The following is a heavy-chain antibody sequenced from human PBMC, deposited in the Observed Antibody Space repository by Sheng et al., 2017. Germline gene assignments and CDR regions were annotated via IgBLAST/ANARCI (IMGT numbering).Heavy chain of an antibody. CDR2: ISYDGSNK. CDR1: GFTFSSYG. V-gene: IGHV3-30*18. J-gene: IGHJ6*02. Sequence: QVQLVESGGGVVQPGRSLRLSCAASGFTFSSYGMHWVRQAPGKGLEWVAVISYDGSNKYYGDSVKGRFTISRDNSKNTLYLQMNSLRAEDTAVYYCAKTEQRESRMDVWGQGDHGHRLL. D-gene: IGHD1-1*01. CDR3: AKTEQRESRMDV.